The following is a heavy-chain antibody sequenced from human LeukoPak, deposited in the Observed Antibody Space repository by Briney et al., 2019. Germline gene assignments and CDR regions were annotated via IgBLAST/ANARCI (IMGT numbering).Heavy chain of an antibody. J-gene: IGHJ4*02. V-gene: IGHV4-34*01. CDR2: INHSGST. CDR3: ARAEYYFDY. CDR1: GGSISSYY. Sequence: SETLSLTCTVSGGSISSYYWSWIRQPPGKGLEWIGEINHSGSTNYNPSLKSRVTISVDTSKNQFSLKLSSVTAADTAVYYCARAEYYFDYWGQGTLVTVSS.